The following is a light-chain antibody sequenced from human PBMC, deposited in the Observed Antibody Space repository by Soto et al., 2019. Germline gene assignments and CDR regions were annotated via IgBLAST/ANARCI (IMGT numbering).Light chain of an antibody. CDR1: SSDVGGYNY. Sequence: QSALTQPRSVSGSPGQSVTISCTGTSSDVGGYNYVSWYQQHPGKAPKLMIYDVSKRPSGVPDRFSGSKSGNTASLTISGLQAEDEADYYCCSYAGSYTSLYVFGNGTKVTVL. CDR3: CSYAGSYTSLYV. CDR2: DVS. V-gene: IGLV2-11*01. J-gene: IGLJ1*01.